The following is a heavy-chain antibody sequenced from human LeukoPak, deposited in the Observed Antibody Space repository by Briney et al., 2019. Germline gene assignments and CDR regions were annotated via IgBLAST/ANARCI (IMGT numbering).Heavy chain of an antibody. CDR3: ARDLYLRRDGYNHGYYYYMDV. Sequence: SVKVSCKASGGTFSSYAISWVRQAPGQGLEWMGGIIPIFGTANYAQKFQGRVTIAADESTSTAYMELSSLRSEDTAVYYCARDLYLRRDGYNHGYYYYMDVWGKGTTVTVSS. CDR1: GGTFSSYA. V-gene: IGHV1-69*13. CDR2: IIPIFGTA. J-gene: IGHJ6*03. D-gene: IGHD5-24*01.